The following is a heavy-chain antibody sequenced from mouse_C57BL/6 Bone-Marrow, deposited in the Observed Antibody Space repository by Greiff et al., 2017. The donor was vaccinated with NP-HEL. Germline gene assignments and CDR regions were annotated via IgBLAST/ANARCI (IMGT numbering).Heavy chain of an antibody. D-gene: IGHD2-4*01. Sequence: QVQLQQSGAELVRPGTSVKVSCKASGYAFTNYLIEWVKQRPGQGLEWIGVINPGSGGNNYNEKVKGKATLTADKSSSTAYMQLSSLTSEDSAVYFCARGGLPLYFDYWGQGTTLTVSS. V-gene: IGHV1-54*01. J-gene: IGHJ2*01. CDR1: GYAFTNYL. CDR3: ARGGLPLYFDY. CDR2: INPGSGGN.